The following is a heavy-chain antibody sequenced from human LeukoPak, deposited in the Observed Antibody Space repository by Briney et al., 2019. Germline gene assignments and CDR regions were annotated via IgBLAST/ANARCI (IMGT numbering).Heavy chain of an antibody. CDR2: IQCDGNNK. D-gene: IGHD6-13*01. Sequence: GGSLRLSCAASGFTFSNYGMHWVRQAPGKGLEWVAFIQCDGNNKYYTDSVKGRFTISRDNSKNTLFLLMNSLTAEDTAVYYCANDRQAALDYWGQGTLVTVSS. CDR1: GFTFSNYG. CDR3: ANDRQAALDY. J-gene: IGHJ4*02. V-gene: IGHV3-30*02.